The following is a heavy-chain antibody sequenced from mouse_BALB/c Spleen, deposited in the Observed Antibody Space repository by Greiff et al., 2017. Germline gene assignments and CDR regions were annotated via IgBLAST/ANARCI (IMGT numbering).Heavy chain of an antibody. Sequence: DVMLVESGGGLVKPGGSLKLSCAASGFTFSSYAMSWVRQSPEKRLEWVAEISSGGSYTYYPDTVTGRFTISRDNAKNTLYLEMSSLRSEDTAMYYCARLYYGNYDAMDDWGQGTSVTVSS. CDR3: ARLYYGNYDAMDD. V-gene: IGHV5-9-4*01. J-gene: IGHJ4*01. CDR2: ISSGGSYT. D-gene: IGHD2-1*01. CDR1: GFTFSSYA.